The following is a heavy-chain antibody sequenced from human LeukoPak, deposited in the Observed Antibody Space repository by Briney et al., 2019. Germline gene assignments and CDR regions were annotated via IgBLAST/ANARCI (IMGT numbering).Heavy chain of an antibody. Sequence: GGSLRLSCAASGFTFDEYAMHWVRQAPGKGLEWVSGISWNSGSIGYADSVKGRFTISRDNAKNSLYLQMNSLRAEDMALYYCAKDRGQWLVLCAFDIWGQGTMVTVSS. D-gene: IGHD6-19*01. CDR3: AKDRGQWLVLCAFDI. CDR2: ISWNSGSI. V-gene: IGHV3-9*03. CDR1: GFTFDEYA. J-gene: IGHJ3*02.